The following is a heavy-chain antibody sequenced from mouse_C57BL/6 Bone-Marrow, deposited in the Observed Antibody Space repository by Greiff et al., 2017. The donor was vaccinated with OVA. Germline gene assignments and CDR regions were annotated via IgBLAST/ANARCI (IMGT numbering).Heavy chain of an antibody. Sequence: VQLQQSGTVLARPGASVKMSCKTSGYTFTRSWMHWVKQRPGQGLEWIGAIYPGNSDPSYNQKFKGKAKLTAVTSASTAYMELSSLTKEDSAVYYCTREGYWGYFDYWGQGTTLTVSS. CDR1: GYTFTRSW. J-gene: IGHJ2*01. CDR3: TREGYWGYFDY. CDR2: IYPGNSDP. D-gene: IGHD2-3*01. V-gene: IGHV1-5*01.